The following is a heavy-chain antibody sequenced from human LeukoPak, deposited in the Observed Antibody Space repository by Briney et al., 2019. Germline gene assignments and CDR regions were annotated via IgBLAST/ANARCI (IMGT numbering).Heavy chain of an antibody. CDR1: GFTFSGYG. CDR2: IWYDGSDK. D-gene: IGHD3-22*01. V-gene: IGHV3-33*01. Sequence: PGGSLRLSWAASGFTFSGYGMHWVRQAPGKGLEWVAVIWYDGSDKYYADSVKGRFTISRDNSKNTLYLQMNSLGAEDTAVYYCARGARPDSSGYCDFWGQGTLVTVSS. J-gene: IGHJ4*02. CDR3: ARGARPDSSGYCDF.